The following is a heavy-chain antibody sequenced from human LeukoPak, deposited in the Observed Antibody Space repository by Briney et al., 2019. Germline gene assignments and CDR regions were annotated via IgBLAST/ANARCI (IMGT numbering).Heavy chain of an antibody. CDR1: GFTFSSYS. D-gene: IGHD2/OR15-2a*01. CDR3: AREGPRGNSQFDY. V-gene: IGHV3-21*01. CDR2: ISSSSSYI. Sequence: GGSLRLSCAASGFTFSSYSMNWVRQAPGKGLEWVSSISSSSSYIYYADSVKGRFTISRDNAKNTLYLQMNSLRAEDTAIYYCAREGPRGNSQFDYWGQGTLVTVSS. J-gene: IGHJ4*02.